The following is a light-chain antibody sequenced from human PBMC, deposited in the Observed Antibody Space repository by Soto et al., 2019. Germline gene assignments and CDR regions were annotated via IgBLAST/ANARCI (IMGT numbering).Light chain of an antibody. Sequence: QSVLTQPRSVSGSPGQSVTISCAGTSSDVGAYNSVSWYQQHPDKAPKLMIYDVSKRPSGVPDRFSGSKSGNTASLTISGLQAEDEADYYCFSYAGSYTSLFGGGTKLTVL. CDR2: DVS. V-gene: IGLV2-11*01. J-gene: IGLJ3*02. CDR1: SSDVGAYNS. CDR3: FSYAGSYTSL.